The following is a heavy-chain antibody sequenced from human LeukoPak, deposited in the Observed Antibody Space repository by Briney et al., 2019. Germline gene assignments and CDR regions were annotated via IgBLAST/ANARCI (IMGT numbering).Heavy chain of an antibody. CDR1: GYTFTSYD. CDR2: MNPNSGNT. Sequence: GASVKVSCKASGYTFTSYDINWVRQATGQGLEWMGWMNPNSGNTGYAQKFQGRVSMTRKTSISTAYMELSSLRSEDTAVYYCAREGAISSGWYRGHYGMDVWGQGTTVTVSS. CDR3: AREGAISSGWYRGHYGMDV. J-gene: IGHJ6*02. V-gene: IGHV1-8*01. D-gene: IGHD6-19*01.